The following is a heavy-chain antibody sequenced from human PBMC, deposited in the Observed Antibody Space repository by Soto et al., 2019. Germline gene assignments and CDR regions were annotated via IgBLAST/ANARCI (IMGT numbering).Heavy chain of an antibody. D-gene: IGHD2-8*01. Sequence: PGGSLRLSCAASGFTVSSNYMSWVRQAPGKGLEWVSVIYSGGSTYYADSVKGRFTIPRDNSKNTLYLQMNSLRAEDTAVYYCARDSGVYYYYYGMDVWGQGTTVTVSS. V-gene: IGHV3-53*01. CDR3: ARDSGVYYYYYGMDV. J-gene: IGHJ6*02. CDR2: IYSGGST. CDR1: GFTVSSNY.